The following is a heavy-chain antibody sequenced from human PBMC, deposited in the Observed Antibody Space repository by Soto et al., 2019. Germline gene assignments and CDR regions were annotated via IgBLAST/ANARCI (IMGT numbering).Heavy chain of an antibody. Sequence: PGESLKISCKGSGYSFTSYWIGWVRQMPGKGLEWMGIIYPGDSDTRYSPSFQGQVTISADKSISTAYLQWSSLKASDTAMYYCARHHYYGSGSYYYYYMAVWGKGTTVTAP. D-gene: IGHD3-10*01. V-gene: IGHV5-51*01. CDR1: GYSFTSYW. J-gene: IGHJ6*03. CDR3: ARHHYYGSGSYYYYYMAV. CDR2: IYPGDSDT.